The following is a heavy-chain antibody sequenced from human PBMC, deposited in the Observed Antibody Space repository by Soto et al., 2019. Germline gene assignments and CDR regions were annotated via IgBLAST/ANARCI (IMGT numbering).Heavy chain of an antibody. V-gene: IGHV1-69*05. Sequence: SVKVSCKASGGTFSSYAISWVRQAPGQGLEWMGGIIPIFGTANYAQKFQGRVTITTDESTSTAYMELSSLRSEDTAVYYCARGYSSGWYRDAFDIRGQRTMVTVPS. CDR2: IIPIFGTA. D-gene: IGHD6-19*01. J-gene: IGHJ3*02. CDR3: ARGYSSGWYRDAFDI. CDR1: GGTFSSYA.